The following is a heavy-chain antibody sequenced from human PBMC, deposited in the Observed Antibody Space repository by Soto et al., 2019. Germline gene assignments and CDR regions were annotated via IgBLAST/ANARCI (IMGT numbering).Heavy chain of an antibody. CDR2: ISSSSSYI. Sequence: PGGSLRLSCAASGFTFSSYSMNWVRQAPGKGLECVSSISSSSSYIYYADSVKGRFTISRDNAKNSLYLQMNSLRAEDTAVYYCASTSSWYNYYYGMDVWGQGTTVTVSS. CDR3: ASTSSWYNYYYGMDV. V-gene: IGHV3-21*01. D-gene: IGHD6-13*01. CDR1: GFTFSSYS. J-gene: IGHJ6*02.